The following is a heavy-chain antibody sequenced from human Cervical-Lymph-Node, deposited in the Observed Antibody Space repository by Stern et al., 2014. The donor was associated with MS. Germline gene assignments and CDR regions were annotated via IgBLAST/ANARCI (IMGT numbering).Heavy chain of an antibody. D-gene: IGHD1-26*01. Sequence: QVTLRESGPALVKPTQTLTLTCTFSGFSLSSSGMCVGWIRQPPGKALEWLALIDGEDEKYYSTSLKSRLTISKDTSENQVVLTVANMDPVDTATYYCARLDSGSHLDAFDIWGQGTLVTVSS. CDR2: IDGEDEK. V-gene: IGHV2-70*13. J-gene: IGHJ3*02. CDR1: GFSLSSSGMC. CDR3: ARLDSGSHLDAFDI.